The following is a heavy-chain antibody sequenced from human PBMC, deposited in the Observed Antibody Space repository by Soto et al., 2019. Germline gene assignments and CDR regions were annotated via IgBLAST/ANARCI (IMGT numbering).Heavy chain of an antibody. CDR3: ARQQQLVSWFDP. D-gene: IGHD6-13*01. J-gene: IGHJ5*02. V-gene: IGHV3-33*01. CDR1: GFTFSSYG. CDR2: IWYDGSNK. Sequence: GGSLRLSCAASGFTFSSYGMHWVRQAPGKGLEWVAVIWYDGSNKYYADSVKGRFTISRDNSKNTLYLQMNSLRAEDTAVYYCARQQQLVSWFDPWGQGTLVTVSS.